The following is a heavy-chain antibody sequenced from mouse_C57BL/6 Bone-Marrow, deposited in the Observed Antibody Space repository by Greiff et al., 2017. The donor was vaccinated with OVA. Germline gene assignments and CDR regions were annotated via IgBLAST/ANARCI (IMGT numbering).Heavy chain of an antibody. D-gene: IGHD1-1*01. CDR2: INPNNGGT. CDR1: GYTFTDYY. J-gene: IGHJ4*01. CDR3: ARYRYYGGAMDY. V-gene: IGHV1-26*01. Sequence: EVQLQQSGPELVKPGASVKISCKASGYTFTDYYMNWVKQSHGKSLEWIGDINPNNGGTSYNQKFKGKATLTVDKSSSTAYMELRSLTSEDSAVYYCARYRYYGGAMDYWGQGTSVTVSS.